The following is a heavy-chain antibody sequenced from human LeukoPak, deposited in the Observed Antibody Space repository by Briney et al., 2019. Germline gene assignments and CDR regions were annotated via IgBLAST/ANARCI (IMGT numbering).Heavy chain of an antibody. CDR3: ATRKLGSDY. V-gene: IGHV4-59*02. D-gene: IGHD7-27*01. J-gene: IGHJ4*02. Sequence: SETLSLTCTVSGGSVSNYYWSWIRQPPGKGLEWIGYIYYTETSYNPSLKSRVTISADTSKNQFSLKLYSVTAADTAVYYCATRKLGSDYWGQGTLVTVSS. CDR2: IYYTET. CDR1: GGSVSNYY.